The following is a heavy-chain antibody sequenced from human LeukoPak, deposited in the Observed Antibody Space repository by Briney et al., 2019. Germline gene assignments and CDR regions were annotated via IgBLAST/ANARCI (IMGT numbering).Heavy chain of an antibody. Sequence: PSETLSLTCTVSGGSISSYYWSWIRQPPGKGLEWIGYIYCSGSTNYNPSLKSRVTISVDTSKNQFSLKLSSVTAADTAVYYCARGFRVGATHYFDYWGQGTPVTVSS. J-gene: IGHJ4*02. D-gene: IGHD1-26*01. V-gene: IGHV4-59*01. CDR1: GGSISSYY. CDR3: ARGFRVGATHYFDY. CDR2: IYCSGST.